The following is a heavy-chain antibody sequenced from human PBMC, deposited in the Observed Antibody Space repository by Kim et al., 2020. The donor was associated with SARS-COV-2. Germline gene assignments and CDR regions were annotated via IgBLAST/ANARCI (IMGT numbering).Heavy chain of an antibody. Sequence: CNPALRRRVTMSVDTSKNQFTLKLSAVTAADTAVYYCARLGIVAAGTPNYWGQGTLVTVSS. J-gene: IGHJ4*02. V-gene: IGHV4-39*01. CDR3: ARLGIVAAGTPNY. D-gene: IGHD6-13*01.